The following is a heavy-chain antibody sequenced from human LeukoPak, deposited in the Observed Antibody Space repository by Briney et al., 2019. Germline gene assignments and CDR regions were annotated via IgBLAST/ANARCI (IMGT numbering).Heavy chain of an antibody. CDR2: IIGSSGST. V-gene: IGHV3-23*01. D-gene: IGHD5-12*01. CDR3: AKGAYDYIEIAYFDY. Sequence: PGGSLRLSCASSGFTFSNYAITWVRQAPGKGLEWVSLIIGSSGSTFYADSVKGRFTISRDKSKNTLYLQMNSLRAEDTAVYYCAKGAYDYIEIAYFDYWGQGSLVTVSS. CDR1: GFTFSNYA. J-gene: IGHJ4*02.